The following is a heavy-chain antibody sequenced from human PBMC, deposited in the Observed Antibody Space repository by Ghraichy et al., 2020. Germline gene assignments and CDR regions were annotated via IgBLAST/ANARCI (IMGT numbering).Heavy chain of an antibody. CDR1: GGSISSYY. Sequence: SETLSLTCTVSGGSISSYYWSWIRQPPGKGLEWIGYIYYSGSTNYNPSLKSRVTISVDTSKNQFSLKLSSVTAADTAVYYCARGLRGGGGFDPWGQGTLVTVSS. CDR2: IYYSGST. V-gene: IGHV4-59*01. J-gene: IGHJ5*02. CDR3: ARGLRGGGGFDP.